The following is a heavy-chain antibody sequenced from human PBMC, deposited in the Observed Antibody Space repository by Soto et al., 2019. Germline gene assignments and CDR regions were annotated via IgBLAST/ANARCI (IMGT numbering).Heavy chain of an antibody. CDR2: IYHSGST. Sequence: PSETLSLTCAVSGGSISSGGYSWSWIRQPPGKGLEWIGYIYHSGSTYYNPSLKSRVTISVDRSKNQFSLKLSSVTAADTAVYYCARAQNKDTAGFFNYYYGMDVWGQGTTVTV. CDR1: GGSISSGGYS. CDR3: ARAQNKDTAGFFNYYYGMDV. D-gene: IGHD5-18*01. V-gene: IGHV4-30-2*01. J-gene: IGHJ6*02.